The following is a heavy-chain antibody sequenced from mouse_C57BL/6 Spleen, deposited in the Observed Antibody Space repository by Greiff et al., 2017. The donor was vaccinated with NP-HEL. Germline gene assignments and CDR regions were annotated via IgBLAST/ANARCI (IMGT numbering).Heavy chain of an antibody. D-gene: IGHD1-1*01. CDR3: ANDGSSYGFDY. CDR2: IYPGDGDT. J-gene: IGHJ2*01. Sequence: QVQLKQSGPELVKPGASVKISCKASGYAFSSSWMNWVKQRPGKGLEWIGRIYPGDGDTNYNGKFKGKATLTADKSSSTAYMQLSSLTSEDSAVYFCANDGSSYGFDYWGQGTTLTVSS. CDR1: GYAFSSSW. V-gene: IGHV1-82*01.